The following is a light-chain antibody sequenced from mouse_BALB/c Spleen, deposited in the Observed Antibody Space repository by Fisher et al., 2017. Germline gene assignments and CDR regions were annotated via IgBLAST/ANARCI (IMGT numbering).Light chain of an antibody. J-gene: IGKJ1*01. CDR3: QQSKGVPWT. Sequence: IVITQTPAIMSASPGEKVTMTCSASSSVSYMHWYQQKSGTSPKRWIYDTSKLASGVPARFSGSGSGTDFSLNIHPMEEDDTAMYFCQQSKGVPWTFGGGTKLEIK. CDR1: SSVSY. V-gene: IGKV4-59*01. CDR2: DTS.